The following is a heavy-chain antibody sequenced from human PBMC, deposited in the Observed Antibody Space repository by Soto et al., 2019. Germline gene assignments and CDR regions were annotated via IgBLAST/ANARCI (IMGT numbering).Heavy chain of an antibody. D-gene: IGHD3-10*01. CDR1: GGTFSSYA. Sequence: QVQLVQSGAEVKKPGSSVKVSCKASGGTFSSYAISWVRQAPGQGLEWMGGIIPIFGTANYAQKFQGRVTITAGESTSTAYMELSSLRSEDTAVYYCARDLSMVRGVIAGNYYGMDVWGQGTTVTVSS. V-gene: IGHV1-69*01. CDR3: ARDLSMVRGVIAGNYYGMDV. J-gene: IGHJ6*02. CDR2: IIPIFGTA.